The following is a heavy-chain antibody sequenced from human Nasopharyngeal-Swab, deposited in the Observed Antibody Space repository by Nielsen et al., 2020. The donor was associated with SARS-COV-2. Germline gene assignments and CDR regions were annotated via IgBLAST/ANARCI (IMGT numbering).Heavy chain of an antibody. CDR2: IYYSGST. J-gene: IGHJ4*02. V-gene: IGHV4-59*01. CDR3: ARLLRGAVAPFDY. Sequence: SETLSLTCTVSGGSISSYYWSWIRQPPGKGLEWIGYIYYSGSTNYNPSLKSRVTISVDTSKNQFPLKLSSVTAADTAVYYCARLLRGAVAPFDYWGQGTLVTVSS. CDR1: GGSISSYY. D-gene: IGHD6-19*01.